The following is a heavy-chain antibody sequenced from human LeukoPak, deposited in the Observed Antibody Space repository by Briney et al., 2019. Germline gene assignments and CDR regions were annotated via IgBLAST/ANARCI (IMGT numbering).Heavy chain of an antibody. CDR2: MNPNSGNT. V-gene: IGHV1-8*03. CDR3: ARILRRYYDSSGYYYYYYYYMDV. J-gene: IGHJ6*03. D-gene: IGHD3-22*01. CDR1: GYTFTSYD. Sequence: ASVKVSCKASGYTFTSYDINCVRQATGQGLEWMGWMNPNSGNTGYAQKFQGRVTITRNTSISTAYMELSSLRSEDTAVYYCARILRRYYDSSGYYYYYYYYMDVWGKGTTVTVSS.